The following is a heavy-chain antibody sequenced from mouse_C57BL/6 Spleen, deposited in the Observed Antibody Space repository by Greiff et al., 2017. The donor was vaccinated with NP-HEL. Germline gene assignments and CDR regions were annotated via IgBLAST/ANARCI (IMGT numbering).Heavy chain of an antibody. J-gene: IGHJ2*01. V-gene: IGHV1-9*01. D-gene: IGHD1-1*01. CDR2: ILPGSGST. CDR3: ARRGYGSFYFDY. CDR1: GYTFTGYW. Sequence: VQLQESGAELMKPGASVKLSCKATGYTFTGYWIEWVKQRPGHGLEWIGEILPGSGSTNYTEKFKGKATFTADTSSNTAYMQLSSLTTEDSAIYYCARRGYGSFYFDYWGQGTTLTVSS.